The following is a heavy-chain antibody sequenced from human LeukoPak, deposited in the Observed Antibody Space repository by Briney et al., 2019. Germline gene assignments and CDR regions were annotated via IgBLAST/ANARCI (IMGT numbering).Heavy chain of an antibody. D-gene: IGHD5-12*01. J-gene: IGHJ2*01. Sequence: ASVKVSCKASGYTFINYGFTWVRQAPGQGLEWMGWISGYNGNTNYPQKFQGRVTMTTDTSTNTVYMELRSLSSDDTAVYYCARVSTNSRVGGYDPQWYFDLWDRGTLVTVSS. CDR1: GYTFINYG. V-gene: IGHV1-18*04. CDR3: ARVSTNSRVGGYDPQWYFDL. CDR2: ISGYNGNT.